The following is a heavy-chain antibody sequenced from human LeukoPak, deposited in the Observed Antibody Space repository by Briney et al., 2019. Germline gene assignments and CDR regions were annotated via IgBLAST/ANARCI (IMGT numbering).Heavy chain of an antibody. J-gene: IGHJ3*02. V-gene: IGHV3-30*02. CDR1: GFTFSSYG. D-gene: IGHD1-26*01. CDR2: IRYDGSHK. CDR3: AKAREWELLGREAFDI. Sequence: GGSLRLSCAASGFTFSSYGMHWVRQAPGKGLEWVAFIRYDGSHKYYADSVKGRFTISRDNSKNTLYLQMNSLRAEDTAVYYCAKAREWELLGREAFDIWGQGTMVTVSS.